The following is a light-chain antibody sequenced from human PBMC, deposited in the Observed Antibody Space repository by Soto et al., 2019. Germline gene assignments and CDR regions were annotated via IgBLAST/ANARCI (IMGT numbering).Light chain of an antibody. V-gene: IGKV3-20*01. CDR3: QQYGSWT. Sequence: EIVLTQSPGTLSVSPGERATLSCRASQTISSKYLAWYQQKPGQAPSLLIYGTSSRATGIPDRFSGSGSGTDFTLTISRLEPEDSAIYYCQQYGSWTFGQGTKVVIK. J-gene: IGKJ1*01. CDR1: QTISSKY. CDR2: GTS.